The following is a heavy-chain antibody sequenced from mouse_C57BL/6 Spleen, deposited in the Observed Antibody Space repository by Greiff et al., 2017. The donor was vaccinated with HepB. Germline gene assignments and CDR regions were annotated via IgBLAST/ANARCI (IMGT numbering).Heavy chain of an antibody. V-gene: IGHV1-26*01. CDR1: GYTFTDYY. D-gene: IGHD2-2*01. J-gene: IGHJ1*03. CDR3: ARVLGLRRDWYFDV. CDR2: INPNNGGT. Sequence: EVQLQQSGPELVKPGASVKISCKASGYTFTDYYMNWVKQSHGKSLEWIGDINPNNGGTSYNQKFKGKATLTVDKSSSTAYMELRSLTSEDSAVYYCARVLGLRRDWYFDVWGTGTTVTVSS.